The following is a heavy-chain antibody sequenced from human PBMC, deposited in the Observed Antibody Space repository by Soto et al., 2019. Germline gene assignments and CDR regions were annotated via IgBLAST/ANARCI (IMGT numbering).Heavy chain of an antibody. CDR1: GGTFSSYA. CDR3: ARDLVGSGRQNPEGAFDI. CDR2: IIPIFGTA. J-gene: IGHJ3*02. Sequence: QVQLVQSGAEVKKPGSSVKVSCKASGGTFSSYAISWVRQAPGQGLEWMGGIIPIFGTANYAQKFQGRVTITADESTSTDYMELSSLRSEDTAVYYCARDLVGSGRQNPEGAFDIWGQGTMVTVSS. D-gene: IGHD3-10*01. V-gene: IGHV1-69*01.